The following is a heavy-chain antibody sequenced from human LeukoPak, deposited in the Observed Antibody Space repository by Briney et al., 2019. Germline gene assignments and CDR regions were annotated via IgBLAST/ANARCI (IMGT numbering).Heavy chain of an antibody. CDR2: ISSSSSYK. D-gene: IGHD6-19*01. J-gene: IGHJ2*01. CDR3: ARDPAGDYWYFDL. V-gene: IGHV3-21*01. CDR1: GFTFSSYS. Sequence: SGGSLRLSCAASGFTFSSYSMNWVRQAPGKGLEWVSSISSSSSYKYYADSVKGRFTISRDNAKNSLYLQMNSLRAEDTALYYCARDPAGDYWYFDLWGRGTLVTVSS.